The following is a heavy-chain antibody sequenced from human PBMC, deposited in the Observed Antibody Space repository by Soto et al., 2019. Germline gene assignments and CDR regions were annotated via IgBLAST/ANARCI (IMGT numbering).Heavy chain of an antibody. Sequence: QVQLVESGGGVVQPGRSLRLSCAASGFPFSSYTMHWVRQAPGKGLEWVALMSYDGTNKYYADSVRGRFTISRDNSKNSLSLQMNSLRAEDTAVCYCARVGGDYGPFDFWGQGTLVTVSS. V-gene: IGHV3-30-3*01. CDR3: ARVGGDYGPFDF. D-gene: IGHD4-17*01. CDR2: MSYDGTNK. CDR1: GFPFSSYT. J-gene: IGHJ4*02.